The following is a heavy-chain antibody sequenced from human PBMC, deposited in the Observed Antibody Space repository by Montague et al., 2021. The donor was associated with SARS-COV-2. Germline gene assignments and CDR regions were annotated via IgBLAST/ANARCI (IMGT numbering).Heavy chain of an antibody. D-gene: IGHD3-22*01. Sequence: CAIPGDSVSSNSAAWNWIRQAPSRGLEWLGRTYYRSKWYNDYAVSVKSRITINPDTSKNQFSLQLNSVTPEDTAVYYCARGSSGYYTPRPFDYWGQGTLVTVSS. CDR3: ARGSSGYYTPRPFDY. V-gene: IGHV6-1*01. CDR1: GDSVSSNSAA. J-gene: IGHJ4*02. CDR2: TYYRSKWYN.